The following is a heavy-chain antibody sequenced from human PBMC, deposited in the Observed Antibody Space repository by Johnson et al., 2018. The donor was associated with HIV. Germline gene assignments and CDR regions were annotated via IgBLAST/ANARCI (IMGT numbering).Heavy chain of an antibody. V-gene: IGHV3-30-3*01. CDR2: ISYDGSNK. CDR1: GFTFSSYA. Sequence: QVQLVESGGGVVQPGRSLRLSCAASGFTFSSYAMHWVRQAPGKGLEWVAVISYDGSNKYYADSVKGRFTISRDNSKNTLYLQMNSLKTEDTAVYYCTQTGFRGEDAFDIWGQGTIVTVSS. J-gene: IGHJ3*02. CDR3: TQTGFRGEDAFDI. D-gene: IGHD3-10*01.